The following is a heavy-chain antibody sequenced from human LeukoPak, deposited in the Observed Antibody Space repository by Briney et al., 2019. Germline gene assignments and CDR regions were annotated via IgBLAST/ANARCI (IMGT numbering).Heavy chain of an antibody. J-gene: IGHJ4*02. CDR1: GFTFSSYA. CDR2: ISYDGSNK. D-gene: IGHD4-17*01. Sequence: GGSLRLSCAASGFTFSSYAMHWVRQAPGKGLEWVAVISYDGSNKYYADSVKGRFTISRDNSKNTLYLQMNSLRAEDTAVYYCAGELRATAGYWGQKTLVTASS. CDR3: AGELRATAGY. V-gene: IGHV3-30-3*01.